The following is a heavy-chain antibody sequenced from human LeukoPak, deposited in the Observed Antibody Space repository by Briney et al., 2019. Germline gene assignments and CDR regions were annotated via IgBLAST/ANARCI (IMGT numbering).Heavy chain of an antibody. J-gene: IGHJ4*02. CDR3: ARAIEVGAMTPFDY. CDR2: IYHSGST. V-gene: IGHV4-38-2*02. CDR1: GYSISSDYY. Sequence: PSETLSLTCTVSGYSISSDYYWGWVRQPPGKGLEWIGSIYHSGSTYYNPSLKSRVTISVDTSKTQFSLKLTSVTAADTAVYYCARAIEVGAMTPFDYWGQGTLVTVSS. D-gene: IGHD1-26*01.